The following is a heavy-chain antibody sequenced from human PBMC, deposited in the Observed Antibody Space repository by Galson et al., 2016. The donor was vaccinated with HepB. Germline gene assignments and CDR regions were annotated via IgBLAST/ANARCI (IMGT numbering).Heavy chain of an antibody. V-gene: IGHV5-51*01. CDR3: ARFLSSGQNYFQY. CDR2: IYPGDSDT. CDR1: GSSFTSYW. J-gene: IGHJ4*02. D-gene: IGHD6-19*01. Sequence: QSGAEVKKPGESLKISCKGSGSSFTSYWIGWVRQMPGKGLEWMGIIYPGDSDTRYSPSFHGPVTISADTSITTAYLQWTSLKAPDTAMYYCARFLSSGQNYFQYWGQGTLVTVSS.